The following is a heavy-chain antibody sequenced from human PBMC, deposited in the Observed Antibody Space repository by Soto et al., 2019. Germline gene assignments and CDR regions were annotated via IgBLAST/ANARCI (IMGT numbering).Heavy chain of an antibody. CDR2: ISAYNGNT. CDR3: ARVPTIFGVADYYYYYGMDV. CDR1: GYTFTSYG. Sequence: GASVKVSCKASGYTFTSYGISWVRQAPGQGLEWMGWISAYNGNTNYAQKFQGRVTMTTDASTSTAYMELSSLRSEDTAVYYCARVPTIFGVADYYYYYGMDVWGQGTTVTVSS. D-gene: IGHD3-3*01. V-gene: IGHV1-18*01. J-gene: IGHJ6*02.